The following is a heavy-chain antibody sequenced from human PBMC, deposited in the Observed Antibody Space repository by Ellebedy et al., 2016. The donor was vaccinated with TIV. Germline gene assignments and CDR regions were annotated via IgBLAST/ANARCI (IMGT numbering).Heavy chain of an antibody. J-gene: IGHJ5*02. Sequence: SETLSLXXSVSGASLSSGGYFWSWIRQPPGKSLEWIGYIYYNGRTYYNPSLKSRVTISLDTSKNEFSLNLTSVTAADTATYHCARVPTQGWYDPWGQGTLVIVSS. CDR3: ARVPTQGWYDP. D-gene: IGHD2-15*01. V-gene: IGHV4-31*03. CDR2: IYYNGRT. CDR1: GASLSSGGYF.